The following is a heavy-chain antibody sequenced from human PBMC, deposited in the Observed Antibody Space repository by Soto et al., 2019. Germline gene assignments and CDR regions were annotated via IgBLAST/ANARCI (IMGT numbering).Heavy chain of an antibody. CDR1: GGSFSGYY. Sequence: SETLSLTCAVYGGSFSGYYWSWIRQPPGKGLEWIGEINHSGSTNYNPSLKSRVTISVDTSKNQFSLKLSSVTAADTAVYYCARGPHIAVARSLTQKGWFDPWGQGTLVTVSS. CDR3: ARGPHIAVARSLTQKGWFDP. V-gene: IGHV4-34*01. D-gene: IGHD6-19*01. J-gene: IGHJ5*02. CDR2: INHSGST.